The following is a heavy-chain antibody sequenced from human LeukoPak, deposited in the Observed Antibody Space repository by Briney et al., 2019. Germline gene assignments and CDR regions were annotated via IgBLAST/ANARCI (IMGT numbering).Heavy chain of an antibody. D-gene: IGHD3/OR15-3a*01. CDR3: ARRTGSGLFILP. CDR1: GFTFSSYD. CDR2: IGTAGDT. V-gene: IGHV3-13*01. J-gene: IGHJ4*02. Sequence: GGSLRLSCAASGFTFSSYDMHWVRQATGKGLEWVSAIGTAGDTYYPGSVKGRFTISRENAKNSLYLQMNSLRAGDTAVYYCARRTGSGLFILPGGQGTLVTVSS.